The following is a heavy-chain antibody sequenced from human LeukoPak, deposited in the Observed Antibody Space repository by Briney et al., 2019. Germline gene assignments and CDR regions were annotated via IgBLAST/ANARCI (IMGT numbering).Heavy chain of an antibody. D-gene: IGHD3-22*01. J-gene: IGHJ5*02. V-gene: IGHV1-8*01. Sequence: ASVKVSCKASGYTFTSHDINWVRQATGQGLEWMGWMDPNSGNTGYEQKFQGRVTMTRDTSINTAYMELSSLRSEDTAVYYCARVNYYDSSGSPNWFDPWGQGTLVTVSS. CDR2: MDPNSGNT. CDR1: GYTFTSHD. CDR3: ARVNYYDSSGSPNWFDP.